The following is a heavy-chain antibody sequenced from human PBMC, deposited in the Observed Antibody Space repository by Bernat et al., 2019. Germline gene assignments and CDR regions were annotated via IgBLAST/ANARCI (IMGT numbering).Heavy chain of an antibody. CDR3: AKGEKSFPDIDY. J-gene: IGHJ4*02. CDR2: ISYHGSNK. Sequence: QVQLVESGRGVVQPGRSLRLSCAASGFSFSSYGLPWVRQAPGKGLEWVAIISYHGSNKYYADSVKGRFTISRDNSKNTLYLQMNSLRAEDTAVYYCAKGEKSFPDIDYWGQGTLVTVSS. D-gene: IGHD2-21*01. V-gene: IGHV3-30*18. CDR1: GFSFSSYG.